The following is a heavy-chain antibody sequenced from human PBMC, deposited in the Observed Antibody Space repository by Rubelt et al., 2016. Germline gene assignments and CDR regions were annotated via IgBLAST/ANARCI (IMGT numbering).Heavy chain of an antibody. Sequence: QVQLVQSGAEVKKPGASVKVSCKASGYTFTSYAMHWVRQAPGQRLVWMGWIHAGNGNTKYSPQFKGRVTITRETSASTSYMELSSLRYDDTAMYYCARRALGYTDPDAFDLWDQGTMVTVSS. CDR3: ARRALGYTDPDAFDL. CDR2: IHAGNGNT. D-gene: IGHD5-18*01. CDR1: GYTFTSYA. J-gene: IGHJ3*01. V-gene: IGHV1-3*01.